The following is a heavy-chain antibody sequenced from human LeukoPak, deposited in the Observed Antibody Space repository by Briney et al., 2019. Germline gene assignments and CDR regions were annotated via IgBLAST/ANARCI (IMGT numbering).Heavy chain of an antibody. CDR3: ARDLGITMVRGVINLHYYYYGMDV. Sequence: SETLSLTCGVYGGSFSGYYWSWIRQPPGKGLEGIGEINHSGSTNYNPSLTSRATISIDTSKNQFSLKLSSVTAADTAVYYCARDLGITMVRGVINLHYYYYGMDVWGQGTTVTVSS. J-gene: IGHJ6*02. V-gene: IGHV4-34*01. CDR2: INHSGST. CDR1: GGSFSGYY. D-gene: IGHD3-10*01.